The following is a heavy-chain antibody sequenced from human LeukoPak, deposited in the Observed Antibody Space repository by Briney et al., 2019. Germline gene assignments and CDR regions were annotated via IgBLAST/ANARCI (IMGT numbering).Heavy chain of an antibody. D-gene: IGHD3-10*01. CDR3: AKDYYGSGSYYPDY. Sequence: GRSLRLSCAASGFTFSSYGMHWVRQAPGKGLEWVAVISYDGSNKYYADSVKGRFTISRDNSKNTLYLRMNSLRAEDTAVYYCAKDYYGSGSYYPDYWGQGTLVTVSS. V-gene: IGHV3-30*18. CDR2: ISYDGSNK. J-gene: IGHJ4*02. CDR1: GFTFSSYG.